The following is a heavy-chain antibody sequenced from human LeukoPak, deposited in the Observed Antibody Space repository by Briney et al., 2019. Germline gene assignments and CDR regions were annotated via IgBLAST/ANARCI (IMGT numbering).Heavy chain of an antibody. V-gene: IGHV3-11*04. D-gene: IGHD2-2*01. CDR3: ARDHCGTSCYGAGDAFEI. J-gene: IGHJ3*02. CDR2: ITSSGTTT. Sequence: GGSLRLSCAASGFTFSDHYMSWFRLSPGKGLEWLSYITSSGTTTDYADSVKGRFTISRDNAKNPLYLQMNSLRAEDTAVYYCARDHCGTSCYGAGDAFEIWGQGTMVTVSS. CDR1: GFTFSDHY.